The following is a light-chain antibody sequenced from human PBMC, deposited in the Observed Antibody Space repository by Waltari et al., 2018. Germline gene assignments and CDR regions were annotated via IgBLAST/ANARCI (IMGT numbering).Light chain of an antibody. Sequence: EIVMTQSPATLSVSSGERATLSCRASQTVGSNLAWYQQKPGQAPRILIYSASTRDTGIPPRFSGRGSGTEFTLTISSLQSEYFSVYYCQQYNDWPQTFGQGTKVEIK. CDR3: QQYNDWPQT. CDR1: QTVGSN. CDR2: SAS. J-gene: IGKJ1*01. V-gene: IGKV3-15*01.